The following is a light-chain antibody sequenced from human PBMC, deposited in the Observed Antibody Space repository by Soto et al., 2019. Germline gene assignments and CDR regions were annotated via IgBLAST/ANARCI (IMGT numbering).Light chain of an antibody. CDR1: SSDIGGYNY. J-gene: IGLJ3*02. CDR2: QVT. V-gene: IGLV2-11*01. Sequence: QSALTQPRSVSGSPGQSVTISCTGTSSDIGGYNYVSWYQQHPGKAPELLIYQVTKRPSGIPDRFSGSKSGNTASLTVSGLQGDDEADYYCSSYAGRNHVMFGGGTKVTVL. CDR3: SSYAGRNHVM.